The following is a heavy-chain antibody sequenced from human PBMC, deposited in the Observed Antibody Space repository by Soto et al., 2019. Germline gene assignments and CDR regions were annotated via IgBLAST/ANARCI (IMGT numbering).Heavy chain of an antibody. CDR1: GFSLSTSGVG. CDR3: ARLPEKNHRGLIAVAGTGAFDY. Sequence: QITLKESGPTLVKPTQTLTLTCTFSGFSLSTSGVGVGWIRQPPGKALEWLALIHWNDDKRYSPSLKSRLTITQDTAKNQVVLTMTNMDPVDTASYYCARLPEKNHRGLIAVAGTGAFDYWGQGTLVTVSS. J-gene: IGHJ4*02. D-gene: IGHD6-19*01. CDR2: IHWNDDK. V-gene: IGHV2-5*01.